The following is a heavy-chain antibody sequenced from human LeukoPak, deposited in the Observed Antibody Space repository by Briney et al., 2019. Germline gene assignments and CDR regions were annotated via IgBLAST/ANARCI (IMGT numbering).Heavy chain of an antibody. CDR3: ARSGGPISYYYYYMDV. CDR2: IYYSGST. J-gene: IGHJ6*03. V-gene: IGHV4-39*01. D-gene: IGHD5-24*01. Sequence: SETLSLTCTVSGDSITSSSYYWGWIRQPPGKGLEWIGTIYYSGSTYYNPSLKSRVTISVDTSKNQFSLKLSSVTAADTAVYYCARSGGPISYYYYYMDVWGKGTTVTVSS. CDR1: GDSITSSSYY.